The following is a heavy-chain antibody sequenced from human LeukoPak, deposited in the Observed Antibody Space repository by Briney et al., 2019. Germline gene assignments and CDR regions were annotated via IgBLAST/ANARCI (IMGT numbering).Heavy chain of an antibody. D-gene: IGHD6-6*01. V-gene: IGHV4-61*02. Sequence: SETLSLTCTVSGGSISSSSYYWGWIRQPAGKGLEWIGRIYTSGSTNYNPSLKSRVTISVDTSKNQFSLKLSSVTAADTAVYYCARNIAASNWFDPWGQGTLVTVSS. CDR3: ARNIAASNWFDP. CDR1: GGSISSSSYY. J-gene: IGHJ5*02. CDR2: IYTSGST.